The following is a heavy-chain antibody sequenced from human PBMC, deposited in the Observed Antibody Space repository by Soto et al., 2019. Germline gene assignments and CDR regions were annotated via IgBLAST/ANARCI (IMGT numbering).Heavy chain of an antibody. J-gene: IGHJ4*02. V-gene: IGHV1-3*01. CDR3: ARYGVGTYHFDY. D-gene: IGHD1-1*01. CDR1: GYIFTSYA. Sequence: QVQLVQSGAEVKKPGASVKVSCKASGYIFTSYAMHWVRQAPGQRPEWMGWINADNGNTKYSQKLQGRVTITRDTSAGRGVMELSSLRSEYTAVYYCARYGVGTYHFDYWGQGTLVTVSS. CDR2: INADNGNT.